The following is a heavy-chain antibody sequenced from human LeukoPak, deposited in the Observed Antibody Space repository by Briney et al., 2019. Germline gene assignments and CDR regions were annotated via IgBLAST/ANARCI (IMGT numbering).Heavy chain of an antibody. Sequence: PSETLSLTCGVSGGSISFTNWWTWVRQPPGKGLEWIGEVHLDGRTNYSPSLQSRLTMSVDFSENHISLKLTSVTAADTAVYYCAREGGPYRPLDYSGQGTLVTVSS. J-gene: IGHJ4*02. CDR3: AREGGPYRPLDY. CDR1: GGSISFTNW. V-gene: IGHV4-4*02. CDR2: VHLDGRT.